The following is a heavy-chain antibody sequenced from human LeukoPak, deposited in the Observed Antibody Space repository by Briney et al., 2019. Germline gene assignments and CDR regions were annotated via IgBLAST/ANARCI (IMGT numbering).Heavy chain of an antibody. Sequence: ASVKVSCKASGYTFTSYGISWVRQAPGQGLEWMGWISAYNGNTNYAQKLQGRVTMTTDTSTSTAYMELSRLTSDDTAVYFCARAGSITSPSDAIDFWGQGTTVTVSS. V-gene: IGHV1-18*01. J-gene: IGHJ3*01. D-gene: IGHD3-16*01. CDR3: ARAGSITSPSDAIDF. CDR1: GYTFTSYG. CDR2: ISAYNGNT.